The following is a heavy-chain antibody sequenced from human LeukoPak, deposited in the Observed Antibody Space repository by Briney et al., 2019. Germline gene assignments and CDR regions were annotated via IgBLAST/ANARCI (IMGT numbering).Heavy chain of an antibody. CDR2: ISGSNGNT. V-gene: IGHV1-18*01. D-gene: IGHD6-13*01. Sequence: ASVKVSCKASGYTFTSYGISWVRQAPGQGVEWMGWISGSNGNTNYAQKLQGRVTMTTDTSTSTAYMELRSLRSDDTAVYYCARYPLSYSSNWHYYFDYWGQGTLLTVSS. CDR3: ARYPLSYSSNWHYYFDY. CDR1: GYTFTSYG. J-gene: IGHJ4*02.